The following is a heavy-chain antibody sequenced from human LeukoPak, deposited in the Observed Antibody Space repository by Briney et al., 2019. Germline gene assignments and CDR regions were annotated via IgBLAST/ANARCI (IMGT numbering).Heavy chain of an antibody. CDR3: ARDSGVSRYDDWFDS. CDR2: IYRSGTS. Sequence: KTWETLALTCSVSGHSISSGYYWGWIRQPPGKGLQWIGNIYRSGTSYSNPSLKSRLTMSVDTSKNQFSLKLSSVTAADTAVYYCARDSGVSRYDDWFDSWGQGTLVTVSS. J-gene: IGHJ5*01. D-gene: IGHD2-15*01. CDR1: GHSISSGYY. V-gene: IGHV4-38-2*02.